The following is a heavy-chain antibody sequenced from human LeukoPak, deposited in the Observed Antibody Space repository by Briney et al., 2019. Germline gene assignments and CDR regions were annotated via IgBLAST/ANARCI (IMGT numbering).Heavy chain of an antibody. CDR3: ARGSSLVDY. V-gene: IGHV3-30*02. J-gene: IGHJ4*02. CDR1: GFTFSTYG. Sequence: GGSLRLSCAVSGFTFSTYGMHWVRQAPGKGLEWVAFIRYDGSNEYADSVKGRFTISRDNSKNTLYLQMNTLRSEDTAVYYCARGSSLVDYWGQGTLVTVSS. CDR2: IRYDGSNE. D-gene: IGHD6-13*01.